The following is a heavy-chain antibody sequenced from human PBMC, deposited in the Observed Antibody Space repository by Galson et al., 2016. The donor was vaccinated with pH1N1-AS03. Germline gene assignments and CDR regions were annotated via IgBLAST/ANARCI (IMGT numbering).Heavy chain of an antibody. CDR1: GFTVTRND. Sequence: SLRLSCAASGFTVTRNDMHWVRQATGTGLEWVSIIAATGPTHYADSVKGRFTISREIPQNALYLQMDNMRADDTAVYYCAVCGYISSTHGLDVWGKGTTVTVSS. V-gene: IGHV3-13*01. D-gene: IGHD5-12*01. J-gene: IGHJ6*04. CDR3: AVCGYISSTHGLDV. CDR2: IAATGPT.